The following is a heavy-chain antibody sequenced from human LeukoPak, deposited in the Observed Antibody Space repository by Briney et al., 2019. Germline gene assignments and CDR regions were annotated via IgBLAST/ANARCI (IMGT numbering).Heavy chain of an antibody. J-gene: IGHJ4*02. D-gene: IGHD3-22*01. CDR1: GFTFSSYA. V-gene: IGHV3-23*01. CDR3: AKSLITMIHVFDY. CDR2: ISGSGGST. Sequence: TGGSLRLSCAASGFTFSSYAMSWVRQAPGKGLEWVSAISGSGGSTYYADSVKGRFTISRDNSKNTLYLQMNSLRVEDTAVYYCAKSLITMIHVFDYWGQGTLVTVSS.